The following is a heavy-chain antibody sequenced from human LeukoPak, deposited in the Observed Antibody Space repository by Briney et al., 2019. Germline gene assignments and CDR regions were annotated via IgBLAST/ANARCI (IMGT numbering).Heavy chain of an antibody. Sequence: PGGSLRLSCAASGFIFSSYSMNWVRQAPGKGLEWVSSISSSSSYIYYADSVKGRFTISRDNAKNSLYLQMNSLRAEDTAVYYCARDMDTAMGDWGQGTLVTVSS. CDR1: GFIFSSYS. D-gene: IGHD5-18*01. V-gene: IGHV3-21*01. CDR2: ISSSSSYI. J-gene: IGHJ4*02. CDR3: ARDMDTAMGD.